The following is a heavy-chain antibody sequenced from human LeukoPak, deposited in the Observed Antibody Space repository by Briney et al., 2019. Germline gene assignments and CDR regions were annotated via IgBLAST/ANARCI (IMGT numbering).Heavy chain of an antibody. CDR1: GFTFSSYP. V-gene: IGHV3-21*01. D-gene: IGHD3-16*02. CDR3: ARHRTASDY. Sequence: GGSLRLSCAASGFTFSSYPMNWVRQAPGRGLEWVSSITEDSSYIYYADSVKGRFTISRDNAKNSLSLQMNSLRAEDTAVYYCARHRTASDYWGQGTLVTVSS. CDR2: ITEDSSYI. J-gene: IGHJ4*02.